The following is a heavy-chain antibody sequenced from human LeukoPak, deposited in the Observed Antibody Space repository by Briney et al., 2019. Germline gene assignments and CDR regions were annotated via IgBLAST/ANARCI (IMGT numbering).Heavy chain of an antibody. V-gene: IGHV3-9*01. J-gene: IGHJ5*02. D-gene: IGHD6-19*01. Sequence: GGSLRLSCAASGFTFDDYAMHWVRQAPGKGLEWVSGISWNSGSIGYADSVKGRFTISRDNAKNPLYLQMNSLRAEDTALYYCAKEEGKQWLNWFDPWGQGTLVTVSS. CDR3: AKEEGKQWLNWFDP. CDR2: ISWNSGSI. CDR1: GFTFDDYA.